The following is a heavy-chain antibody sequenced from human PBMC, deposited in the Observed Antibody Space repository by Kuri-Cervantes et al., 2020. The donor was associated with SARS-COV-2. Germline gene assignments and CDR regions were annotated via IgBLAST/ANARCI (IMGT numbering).Heavy chain of an antibody. J-gene: IGHJ4*02. D-gene: IGHD4-23*01. CDR3: ATPAPEYGGNSGGWVF. V-gene: IGHV3-33*08. CDR2: IWYGGSNK. Sequence: GGSLRLSCAASGFTFNSYGMHWVRQAPGKGLEWVAVIWYGGSNKYYADSVKGRFTISRDNSKNTLYLQMNSLRAEDTAVYYCATPAPEYGGNSGGWVFWGQGTLVTVSS. CDR1: GFTFNSYG.